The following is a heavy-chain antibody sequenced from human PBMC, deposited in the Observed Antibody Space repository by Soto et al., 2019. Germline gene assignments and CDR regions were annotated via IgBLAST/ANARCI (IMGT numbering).Heavy chain of an antibody. J-gene: IGHJ4*02. Sequence: QVQLVQSGAEVKKPGASVKISCKASGYTFSSYYMHWVRQAPGQGLEWLGLINPGGDSAGYAQKFKGRVTMTRETSTSTVYMEVSCLRSEDTAGYYCARVGSSEIVAATVYFDYWGQGTLVTVSS. V-gene: IGHV1-46*01. CDR3: ARVGSSEIVAATVYFDY. D-gene: IGHD1-26*01. CDR1: GYTFSSYY. CDR2: INPGGDSA.